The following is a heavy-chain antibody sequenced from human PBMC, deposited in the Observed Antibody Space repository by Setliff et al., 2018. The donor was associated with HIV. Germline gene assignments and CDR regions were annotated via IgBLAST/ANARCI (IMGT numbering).Heavy chain of an antibody. D-gene: IGHD5-18*01. J-gene: IGHJ3*02. Sequence: LRLSCAASGFTFSDYYMSWIRQAPGKGLEWVSYISSSGNIIYYADSVKGRFTISRDNTKSSLFLQMNSLRAEDTAVYYCARVGYRYGYEYAFEMWGQGTMVTVSS. CDR2: ISSSGNII. V-gene: IGHV3-11*01. CDR3: ARVGYRYGYEYAFEM. CDR1: GFTFSDYY.